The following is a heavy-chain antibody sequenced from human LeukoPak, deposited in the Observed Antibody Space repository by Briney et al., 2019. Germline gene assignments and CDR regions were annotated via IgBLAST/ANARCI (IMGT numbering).Heavy chain of an antibody. CDR1: GGTFSSYA. CDR3: ARGRYYYDSSDLYYLDY. D-gene: IGHD3-22*01. CDR2: IIPIFGTA. V-gene: IGHV1-69*13. Sequence: SVKVSCKASGGTFSSYAISWVRQAPGQGLEWMGGIIPIFGTANYAQKFQGRVTITADESTSTAYMELSSLRSEDTAVYYCARGRYYYDSSDLYYLDYWGQGTLVTVSS. J-gene: IGHJ4*02.